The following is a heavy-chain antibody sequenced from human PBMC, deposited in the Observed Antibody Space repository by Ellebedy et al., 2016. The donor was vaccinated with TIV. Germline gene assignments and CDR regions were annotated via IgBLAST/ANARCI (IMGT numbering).Heavy chain of an antibody. Sequence: ASVKVSXXASGYTFTSYYMHWVRQAPGQGLEWMGIINPSGGSTSYAQKFQGRVTMTRDTSTSTVYMELSSLRSEDTAVYYCASSGYSSGWYEGLGDYWGQGTLVTVSS. CDR3: ASSGYSSGWYEGLGDY. J-gene: IGHJ4*02. CDR1: GYTFTSYY. D-gene: IGHD6-19*01. V-gene: IGHV1-46*01. CDR2: INPSGGST.